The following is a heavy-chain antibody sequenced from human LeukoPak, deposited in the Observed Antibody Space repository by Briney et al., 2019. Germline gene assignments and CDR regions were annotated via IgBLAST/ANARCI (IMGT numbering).Heavy chain of an antibody. J-gene: IGHJ3*02. Sequence: GGSLRLSCAASGFTFSSYSMNWVRQAPGKGLEWVSSISSSSSYIYYADSVKGRFTISGDNAKNSLYLQMNSLRAGDTAVYYCARDGGYSGYDQGWVAFDIWGQGTMVTVSS. CDR2: ISSSSSYI. V-gene: IGHV3-21*01. CDR3: ARDGGYSGYDQGWVAFDI. D-gene: IGHD5-12*01. CDR1: GFTFSSYS.